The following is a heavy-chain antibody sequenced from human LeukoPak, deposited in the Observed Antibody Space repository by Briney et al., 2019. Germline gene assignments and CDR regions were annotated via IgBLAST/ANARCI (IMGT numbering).Heavy chain of an antibody. CDR2: IRSDGST. V-gene: IGHV3-66*01. D-gene: IGHD1-26*01. J-gene: IGHJ3*02. CDR3: AREVGVGTTSAFDI. Sequence: PGGSLRLSCTASGISFSSYAMNWVRQAPGKGLEWVSIIRSDGSTYYADSVRGRFTISRDNSKNTLYLQMNSLRVEDTAVYYCAREVGVGTTSAFDIWGQGTMVTVSS. CDR1: GISFSSYA.